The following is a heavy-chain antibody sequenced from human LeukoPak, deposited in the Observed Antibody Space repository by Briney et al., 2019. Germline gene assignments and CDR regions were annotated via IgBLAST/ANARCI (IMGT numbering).Heavy chain of an antibody. CDR3: ARVPFSSPNYYYMDV. Sequence: SVKVSCKSSGGTFSSYAISWVRQAPGQGLEWMGGIIPIFGTANYAQKFQGRVTITTDESTSTAYMELSSLRSEDTAVYYCARVPFSSPNYYYMDVWGKGTTVTVSS. CDR2: IIPIFGTA. J-gene: IGHJ6*03. CDR1: GGTFSSYA. D-gene: IGHD6-19*01. V-gene: IGHV1-69*05.